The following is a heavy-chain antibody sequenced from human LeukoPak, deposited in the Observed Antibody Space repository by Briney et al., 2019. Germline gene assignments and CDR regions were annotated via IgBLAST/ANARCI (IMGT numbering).Heavy chain of an antibody. J-gene: IGHJ3*02. V-gene: IGHV4-59*01. CDR1: GGSISSYY. CDR2: IYYSGST. CDR3: ARASNYGPPDAFDT. Sequence: PSETLSLTCTVSGGSISSYYWSWIRQPPGKGLEWIGYIYYSGSTNYNPSLKSRVTISVDTSKNQFSLKLSSVTAADTAVYYCARASNYGPPDAFDTWGQGTMVTVSS. D-gene: IGHD4-17*01.